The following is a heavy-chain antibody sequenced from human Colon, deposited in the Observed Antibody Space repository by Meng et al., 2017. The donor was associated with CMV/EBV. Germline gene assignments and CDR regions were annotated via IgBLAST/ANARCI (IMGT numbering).Heavy chain of an antibody. J-gene: IGHJ4*02. D-gene: IGHD3-3*02. V-gene: IGHV3-30*02. CDR2: IRFDGSQQ. CDR3: ATDHLWGMPN. Sequence: HVFLVGVGGGVVQLGGSLRLSCVTSGFIFSHYSMQWVRQSPGKGLEWVAHIRFDGSQQFYVQSVKGRFTVSRHDPKNTLYLQMNDLRPEDTGVYYCATDHLWGMPNWGRGTLVTVSS. CDR1: GFIFSHYS.